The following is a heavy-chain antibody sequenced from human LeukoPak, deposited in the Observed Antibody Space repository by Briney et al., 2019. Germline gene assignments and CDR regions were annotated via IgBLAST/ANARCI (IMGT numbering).Heavy chain of an antibody. CDR3: ARAMYYDILTGLDAFDI. D-gene: IGHD3-9*01. Sequence: ASVNVSCKASGGTFSSYAISWVRQATGQGLEWMGWMNPNSGNTGYAQKFQGRVTMTRNTSISTAYMELSSLRSEDTAVYYCARAMYYDILTGLDAFDIWGQGTMVTVSS. CDR1: GGTFSSYA. J-gene: IGHJ3*02. V-gene: IGHV1-8*02. CDR2: MNPNSGNT.